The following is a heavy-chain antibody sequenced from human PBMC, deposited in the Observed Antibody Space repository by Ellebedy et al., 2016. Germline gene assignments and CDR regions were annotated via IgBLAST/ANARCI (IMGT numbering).Heavy chain of an antibody. J-gene: IGHJ4*02. D-gene: IGHD3-22*01. Sequence: ASVKVSCKASGYTFTSYGITWVRQAPGQGLEWVGWISAYNGNTKYVEKFQGRVAMSTDTSTSTAYMELRSLRSDDTAVYFCARSDYFFAISGYSYVWGQGTLVTVSS. CDR3: ARSDYFFAISGYSYV. V-gene: IGHV1-18*01. CDR2: ISAYNGNT. CDR1: GYTFTSYG.